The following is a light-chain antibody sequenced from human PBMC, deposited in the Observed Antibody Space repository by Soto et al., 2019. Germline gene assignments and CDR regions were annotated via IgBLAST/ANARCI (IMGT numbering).Light chain of an antibody. CDR2: AAS. Sequence: DIQMTQSPSSLSASVGDRVTITCRASQSISSYLKWYQQKPGKAPKLLIYAASSLQSGVPSRISGSGSGIDFTLTICNLQPEDFSTYYCHQRNSTHRFGGGPKVEIK. J-gene: IGKJ4*02. CDR1: QSISSY. V-gene: IGKV1-39*01. CDR3: HQRNSTHR.